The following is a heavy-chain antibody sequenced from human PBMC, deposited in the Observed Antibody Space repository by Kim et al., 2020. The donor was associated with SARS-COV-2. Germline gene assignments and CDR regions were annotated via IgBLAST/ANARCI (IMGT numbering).Heavy chain of an antibody. CDR2: ISSGSSTI. CDR1: GFSFSSCS. J-gene: IGHJ4*02. CDR3: ARDDPDYYYGSGSYPPSDY. Sequence: GGSLRLSCAASGFSFSSCSMNWVRQAPGKGLEWVSFISSGSSTIYYADSVKGRFTISRDNAKNSLFLQMNSLRDEDTAVYYCARDDPDYYYGSGSYPPSDYWGQGTLVTVSS. D-gene: IGHD3-10*01. V-gene: IGHV3-48*02.